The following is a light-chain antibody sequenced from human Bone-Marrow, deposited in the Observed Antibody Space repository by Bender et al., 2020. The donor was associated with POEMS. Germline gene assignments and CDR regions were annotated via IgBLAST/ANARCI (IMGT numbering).Light chain of an antibody. Sequence: QPVLTQSSSASASLGSSVKLTCTLSSGHRTYTVAWHQQQPGKAPRYLMKVDGSGTYNKDIGVPDRFSGSSSGTDSYLTISTRQFEDEADYYCETWDSNTRVFGGGTKLTVL. CDR3: ETWDSNTRV. V-gene: IGLV4-60*02. CDR1: SGHRTYT. J-gene: IGLJ3*02. CDR2: VDGSGTY.